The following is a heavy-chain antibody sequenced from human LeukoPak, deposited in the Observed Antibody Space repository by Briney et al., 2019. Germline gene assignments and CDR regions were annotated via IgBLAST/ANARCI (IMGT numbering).Heavy chain of an antibody. Sequence: SETLSLTCTVSGGSINISDYYWGWIRQPPGKGLEWIGSMHYSGSTYYNPSLKSRVTISVDTSKNQFSLKVTSVTAADTAVYYCARRGTIDSGRPWNWGQGTLVTDSS. CDR2: MHYSGST. D-gene: IGHD1-26*01. J-gene: IGHJ4*02. CDR3: ARRGTIDSGRPWN. V-gene: IGHV4-39*01. CDR1: GGSINISDYY.